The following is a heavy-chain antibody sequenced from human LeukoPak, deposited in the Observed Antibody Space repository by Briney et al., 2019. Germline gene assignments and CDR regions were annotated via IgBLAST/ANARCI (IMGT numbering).Heavy chain of an antibody. Sequence: SETLSLTCTVSGGSVSNHYWNWIRQSPGKGLEWIGYLYYTGNTNYNPSLRSQVTISVDMSKNQFSLKLSSVTAADTALYYCATGHGWLLDYWGRGTLVTVSS. V-gene: IGHV4-59*02. CDR3: ATGHGWLLDY. J-gene: IGHJ4*02. D-gene: IGHD5-12*01. CDR1: GGSVSNHY. CDR2: LYYTGNT.